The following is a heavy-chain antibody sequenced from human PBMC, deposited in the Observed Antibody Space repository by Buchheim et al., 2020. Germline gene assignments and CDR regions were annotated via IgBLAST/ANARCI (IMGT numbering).Heavy chain of an antibody. CDR1: GGSISSSSYY. CDR2: IYYSGST. CDR3: ARDGYNSYYYYGIDV. D-gene: IGHD5-24*01. Sequence: QLQLQESGPGLVKPSETLSLTCTVSGGSISSSSYYWGWIRQPPGKGLEWIGSIYYSGSTYYNPSLKSRVTISVDPSKNQFSLKLSSVTAADTAVYYCARDGYNSYYYYGIDVWGQGTT. J-gene: IGHJ6*02. V-gene: IGHV4-39*07.